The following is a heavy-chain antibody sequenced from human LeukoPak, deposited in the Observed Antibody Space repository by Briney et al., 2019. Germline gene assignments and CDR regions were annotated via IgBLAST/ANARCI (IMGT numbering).Heavy chain of an antibody. D-gene: IGHD6-19*01. Sequence: SGPTLVNPTQTLTLTCTFSGFSLSTSGVCVSWIRQPPGKALEWLARIDWDDDKYYSTSLETRLTVSKDTSKNQVVLTMTNMDPVDTATYYCARTRRFGSSGWYSFDYWGQGTLVTVSS. CDR3: ARTRRFGSSGWYSFDY. J-gene: IGHJ4*02. CDR1: GFSLSTSGVC. V-gene: IGHV2-70*11. CDR2: IDWDDDK.